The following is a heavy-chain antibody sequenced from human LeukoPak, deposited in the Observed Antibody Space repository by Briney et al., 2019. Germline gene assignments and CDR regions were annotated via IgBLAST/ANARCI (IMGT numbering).Heavy chain of an antibody. V-gene: IGHV4-39*01. D-gene: IGHD3-22*01. CDR2: LYYSVNT. CDR3: ATPFRGGGYNFDI. Sequence: PSETLSLTCTVSGGSISSSSYYWGWIRQPPGKGLEWIGSLYYSVNTHYNPSLKSRVTISVDTSKNQFSLKLSSVTAADTAVYYCATPFRGGGYNFDIWGQGTMVTVSS. CDR1: GGSISSSSYY. J-gene: IGHJ3*02.